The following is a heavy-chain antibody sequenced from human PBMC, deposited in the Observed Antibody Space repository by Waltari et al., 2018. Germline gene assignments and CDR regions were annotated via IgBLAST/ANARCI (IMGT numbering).Heavy chain of an antibody. V-gene: IGHV4-39*07. CDR2: IYYSGST. CDR3: ARRPPTYYFDY. CDR1: GGSISSSSYY. D-gene: IGHD3-16*01. J-gene: IGHJ4*02. Sequence: QLQLQESGPGLVKPSEPLSLTCTVSGGSISSSSYYWGWIRQPPGKGLEWIGSIYYSGSTYYNPSLKSRVTISVDTSKNQFSLKLSSVTAADTAVYYCARRPPTYYFDYWGQGTLVTVSS.